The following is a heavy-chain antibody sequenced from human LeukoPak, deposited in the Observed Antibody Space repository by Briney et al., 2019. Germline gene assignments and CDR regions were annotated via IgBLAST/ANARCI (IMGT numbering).Heavy chain of an antibody. D-gene: IGHD4-11*01. Sequence: GGSLRLSCAASGLTFDDYGMSWVRQAPGKGLEWVSGINWNGGSTGYADSVKGRFTISRDNAKNSLYLQMNSLRAEDTALYYCARYSNRWAYYYYMDVWGKGTTVTVSS. J-gene: IGHJ6*03. CDR2: INWNGGST. V-gene: IGHV3-20*04. CDR1: GLTFDDYG. CDR3: ARYSNRWAYYYYMDV.